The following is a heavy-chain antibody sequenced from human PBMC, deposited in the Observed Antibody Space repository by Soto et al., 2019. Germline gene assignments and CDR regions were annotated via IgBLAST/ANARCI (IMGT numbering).Heavy chain of an antibody. Sequence: GASVKVSCKASGYTFTYRYLHWVRQAPGQALEWMGWITPFNGNTNYAQKFQDRVTITRDRSMSTAYMELGSLRSEDTAMYYCASEGYDSSGYYDYWGQGTLVTVSS. CDR1: GYTFTYRY. CDR2: ITPFNGNT. V-gene: IGHV1-45*02. J-gene: IGHJ4*02. CDR3: ASEGYDSSGYYDY. D-gene: IGHD3-22*01.